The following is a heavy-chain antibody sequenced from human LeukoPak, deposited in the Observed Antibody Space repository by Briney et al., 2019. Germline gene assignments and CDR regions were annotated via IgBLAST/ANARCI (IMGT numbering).Heavy chain of an antibody. V-gene: IGHV3-33*01. CDR3: ARRQSQYCTNGVCLMDY. CDR1: GFTFSSYG. D-gene: IGHD2-8*01. Sequence: GGSLRLSCAASGFTFSSYGMHWVRQAPGKGLEWVAVIWYDRSNKYYADSVKGRFTISRDNPKNTLYLQMNSLRAEDTAVYYCARRQSQYCTNGVCLMDYWGQGTLVTVSS. CDR2: IWYDRSNK. J-gene: IGHJ4*02.